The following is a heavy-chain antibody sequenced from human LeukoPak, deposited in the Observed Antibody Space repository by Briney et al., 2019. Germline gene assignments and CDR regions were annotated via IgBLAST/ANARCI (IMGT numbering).Heavy chain of an antibody. Sequence: GASVKVSCKASGYTFTGYYMHWVRQAPGQGLEWMGWINPNSGGTNYAQKFQGRVTMTRDTSISTAYMELSSLRSDDTAVYYCARANVGTAGSPFQHWGQGTLVTVSS. CDR1: GYTFTGYY. CDR2: INPNSGGT. V-gene: IGHV1-2*02. CDR3: ARANVGTAGSPFQH. D-gene: IGHD2-21*02. J-gene: IGHJ1*01.